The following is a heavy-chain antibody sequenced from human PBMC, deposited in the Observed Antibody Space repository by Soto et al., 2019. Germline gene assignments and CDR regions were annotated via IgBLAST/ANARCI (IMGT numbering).Heavy chain of an antibody. V-gene: IGHV4-39*01. CDR3: ASVGFGADYDFWSGYPPWGWFDP. J-gene: IGHJ5*02. D-gene: IGHD3-3*01. CDR2: IYYSGST. CDR1: GGSVSSGSYY. Sequence: PSETLSLTCTVSGGSVSSGSYYWTWIRQPPGKGLEWIGSIYYSGSTYYNPSLKSRVTISVDTSENQFSLKLSSVTAADTAVYYCASVGFGADYDFWSGYPPWGWFDPWGQGTLVTVSS.